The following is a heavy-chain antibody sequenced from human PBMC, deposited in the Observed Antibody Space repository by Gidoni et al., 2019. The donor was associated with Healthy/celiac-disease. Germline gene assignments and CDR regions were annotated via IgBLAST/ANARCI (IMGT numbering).Heavy chain of an antibody. CDR1: GGSISSYY. CDR2: IYYSGST. Sequence: QVQLQESGPGLVKPSETLSLTCTVSGGSISSYYWSWIRQPPGKGLEWIGYIYYSGSTNYNPSLKSRVTISVDTSKNQFSLKLSSVTAADTAVYYCARRSGWYGGHWFDPWGQGTLVTVSS. V-gene: IGHV4-59*08. CDR3: ARRSGWYGGHWFDP. J-gene: IGHJ5*02. D-gene: IGHD6-19*01.